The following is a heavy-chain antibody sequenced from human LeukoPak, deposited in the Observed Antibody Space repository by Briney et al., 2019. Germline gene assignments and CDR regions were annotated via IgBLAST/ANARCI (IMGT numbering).Heavy chain of an antibody. Sequence: TGGSLRLSCAVSGFTFSSYAMSWVRQAPGKGLEWVSAISAGGGSTYYADSVKGWFTISRDNSKNTLYLQMNSLRAEDTALYFCANGRSSSGALQHDYWGQGTLVTVSS. D-gene: IGHD6-19*01. V-gene: IGHV3-23*01. J-gene: IGHJ4*02. CDR2: ISAGGGST. CDR1: GFTFSSYA. CDR3: ANGRSSSGALQHDY.